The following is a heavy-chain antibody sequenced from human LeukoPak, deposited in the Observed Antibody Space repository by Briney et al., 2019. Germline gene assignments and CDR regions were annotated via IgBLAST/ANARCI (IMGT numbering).Heavy chain of an antibody. D-gene: IGHD4-23*01. J-gene: IGHJ4*02. CDR1: GGSISSGGYY. CDR3: VSDYGGNFNLFDY. Sequence: SETLSLTCTVSGGSISSGGYYWSWIRQHPGKGLEWIGYIYYSGSTYYNPSLKSRVTISVDTSKNQFSLKLSSVTAADTAVYYCVSDYGGNFNLFDYWGQGTLVTVSS. CDR2: IYYSGST. V-gene: IGHV4-31*03.